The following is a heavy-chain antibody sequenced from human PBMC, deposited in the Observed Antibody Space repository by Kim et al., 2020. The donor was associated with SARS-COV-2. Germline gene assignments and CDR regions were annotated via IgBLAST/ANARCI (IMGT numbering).Heavy chain of an antibody. CDR1: GGSIRSGGKF. Sequence: SETLSPTCSVSGGSIRSGGKFWTWIRQHPAKGLESIGYISYSGNSHYSPSLRSRVSISLQTSENQFSLELTSVTAADTAVYYCARGQPLDYWGQGILVTV. V-gene: IGHV4-31*03. J-gene: IGHJ4*02. D-gene: IGHD2-2*01. CDR2: ISYSGNS. CDR3: ARGQPLDY.